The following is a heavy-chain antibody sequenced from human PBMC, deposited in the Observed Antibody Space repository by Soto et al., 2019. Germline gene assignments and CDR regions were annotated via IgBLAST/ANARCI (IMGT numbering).Heavy chain of an antibody. Sequence: GGSLRLSCAASGFTFSSYSMNLVRQAPGKGLEWVSSISSSSSYIYYADSVKGRFTISRDNAKNSLYLQMNSLRAEDTAVYYCARDEADILTGYYIRILDYGMDVWGQGTKVTVSS. CDR1: GFTFSSYS. J-gene: IGHJ6*02. CDR3: ARDEADILTGYYIRILDYGMDV. V-gene: IGHV3-21*01. CDR2: ISSSSSYI. D-gene: IGHD3-9*01.